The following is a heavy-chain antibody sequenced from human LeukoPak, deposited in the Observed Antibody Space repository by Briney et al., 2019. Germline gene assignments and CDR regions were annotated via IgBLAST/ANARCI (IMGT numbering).Heavy chain of an antibody. V-gene: IGHV1-2*02. Sequence: ASVKVSCKASGYTFTGYYMHWVRQAPGQGLEWMGWINPNSGGTNYAQKFQGRVTMTRDTSISTAYMELSRLRSDDTAVYYCAGDFSGSYAVDYWGQGTLVTVSS. CDR1: GYTFTGYY. CDR2: INPNSGGT. J-gene: IGHJ4*02. CDR3: AGDFSGSYAVDY. D-gene: IGHD1-26*01.